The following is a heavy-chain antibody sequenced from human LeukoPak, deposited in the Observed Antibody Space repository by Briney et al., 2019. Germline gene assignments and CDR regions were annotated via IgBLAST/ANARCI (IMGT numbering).Heavy chain of an antibody. CDR3: ARRQIYGDYGGDY. V-gene: IGHV3-9*01. CDR1: GYTFDDYA. J-gene: IGHJ4*02. CDR2: ISWNSGSI. D-gene: IGHD4-17*01. Sequence: PGGSLRLSCAASGYTFDDYAMHWVRQAPGKGLEWVSGISWNSGSIGYADSVKGRFMTSRDNAKNSLYLQMNSLRAEDTAVYYCARRQIYGDYGGDYWGQGTLVTVSS.